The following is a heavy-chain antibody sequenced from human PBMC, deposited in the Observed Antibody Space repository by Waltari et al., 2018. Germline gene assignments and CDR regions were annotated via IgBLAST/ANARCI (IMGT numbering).Heavy chain of an antibody. CDR1: GGSFSGYY. V-gene: IGHV4-34*01. J-gene: IGHJ5*02. D-gene: IGHD1-1*01. CDR3: ARGLRCLQQNRFDP. Sequence: QVQLQQWGAGLLKPSETLSLTCAVYGGSFSGYYWSWIRQPPGKGLEWIGEINHSGSTNYNPSLKSRVTISVDTAKNQFSLKLSSVTAADTAVYYCARGLRCLQQNRFDPWGQGTLVTVSS. CDR2: INHSGST.